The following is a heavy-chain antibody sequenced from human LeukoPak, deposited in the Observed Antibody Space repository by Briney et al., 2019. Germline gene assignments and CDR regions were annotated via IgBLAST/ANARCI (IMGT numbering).Heavy chain of an antibody. CDR1: GGSISSYY. D-gene: IGHD2-2*01. J-gene: IGHJ4*02. CDR2: IYYSGST. CDR3: ARERCASCSTDY. Sequence: SETLSLTCTVSGGSISSYYWSWIRQPPGKGLEWIGNIYYSGSTNYNPSLKSRVTISIDSSKNQFSLKLTSVTAADTAVYYCARERCASCSTDYWGQGTLVTVSS. V-gene: IGHV4-59*01.